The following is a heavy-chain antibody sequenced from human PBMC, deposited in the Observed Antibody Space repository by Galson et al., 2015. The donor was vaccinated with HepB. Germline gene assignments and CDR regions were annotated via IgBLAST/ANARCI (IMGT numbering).Heavy chain of an antibody. D-gene: IGHD2-2*01. V-gene: IGHV3-30-3*01. CDR2: ISYDGSNK. Sequence: SLRLSCAASGFTFSSYAMHWVRQAPGKGLEWVAVISYDGSNKYYADSVKGRFTISRDNSKNTLYLQMNSLRAEDTAVYYCARDCSSTSCGRGMDVWGQGTTVTVSS. J-gene: IGHJ6*02. CDR1: GFTFSSYA. CDR3: ARDCSSTSCGRGMDV.